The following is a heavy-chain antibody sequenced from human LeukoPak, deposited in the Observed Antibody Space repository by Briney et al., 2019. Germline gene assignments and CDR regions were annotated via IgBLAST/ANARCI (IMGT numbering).Heavy chain of an antibody. CDR2: IYYSGST. CDR3: ARASAAAFGY. CDR1: GGSISSSSYY. J-gene: IGHJ4*02. D-gene: IGHD6-13*01. Sequence: PSETLSLTCTVSGGSISSSSYYWGWIRQPPGKGLEWIGSIYYSGSTYYNPSLKSRVTISVDTSKNQFSLKLSSVTAADTAVYYCARASAAAFGYWGQGTLVTVSS. V-gene: IGHV4-39*01.